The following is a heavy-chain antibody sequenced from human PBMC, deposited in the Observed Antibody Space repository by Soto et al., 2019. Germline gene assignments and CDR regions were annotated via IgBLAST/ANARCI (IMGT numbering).Heavy chain of an antibody. J-gene: IGHJ4*02. D-gene: IGHD2-15*01. V-gene: IGHV1-18*01. Sequence: GASVKVSCKTTGYTFSAYDIYWVRQAPGQGLEWMGWIRTYNGETNYAQKFQTRVTMTTDKSTDTAYMDLRSLTSDDTPIYYCAGVEAAPYYYCALDFWGQGTTVTVSS. CDR3: AGVEAAPYYYCALDF. CDR1: GYTFSAYD. CDR2: IRTYNGET.